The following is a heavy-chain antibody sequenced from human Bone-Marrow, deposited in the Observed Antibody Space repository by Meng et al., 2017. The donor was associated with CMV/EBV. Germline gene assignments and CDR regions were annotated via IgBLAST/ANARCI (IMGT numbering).Heavy chain of an antibody. J-gene: IGHJ4*02. CDR3: TRGGVPAAIFDY. Sequence: SETLSLTCTVSGGSVSSGSHYWSWIRQPPGKELEWIGYIYYSGSAKYNPSLKSRVTISVDTSKNQFSLKVTSVTAADTAVYYCTRGGVPAAIFDYWGQGTLVTVSS. CDR1: GGSVSSGSHY. D-gene: IGHD2-2*01. V-gene: IGHV4-61*01. CDR2: IYYSGSA.